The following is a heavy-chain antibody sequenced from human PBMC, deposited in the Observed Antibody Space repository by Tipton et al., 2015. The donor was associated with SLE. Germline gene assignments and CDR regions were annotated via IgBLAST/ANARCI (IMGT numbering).Heavy chain of an antibody. J-gene: IGHJ4*02. CDR3: ARDYEGQQLAFDY. D-gene: IGHD6-13*01. V-gene: IGHV3-21*01. Sequence: SLRLSCAASGFTFSSYSMNWVRQAPGKGLEWVSSISSSSSYIYYADSVKGRFTISRDNAKNSLYLQMNSLRAEDTAVYYCARDYEGQQLAFDYWGQGPLVTVSS. CDR2: ISSSSSYI. CDR1: GFTFSSYS.